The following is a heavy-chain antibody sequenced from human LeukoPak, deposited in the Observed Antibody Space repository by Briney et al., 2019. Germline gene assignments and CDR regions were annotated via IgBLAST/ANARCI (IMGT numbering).Heavy chain of an antibody. CDR3: ARGSDSGYDKIENWFDP. V-gene: IGHV4-59*01. CDR1: GGSISSYY. CDR2: IYYSGST. J-gene: IGHJ5*02. D-gene: IGHD5-12*01. Sequence: SETLSLTCTVSGGSISSYYWSWIRQPPGKGLEWIGYIYYSGSTNYNPSLKSRVTISVDTSKNQFYLRLSSVTAADTAVYYCARGSDSGYDKIENWFDPWGQGTLVTVSA.